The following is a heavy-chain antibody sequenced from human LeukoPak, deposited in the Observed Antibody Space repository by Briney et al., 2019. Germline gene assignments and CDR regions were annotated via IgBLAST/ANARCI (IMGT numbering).Heavy chain of an antibody. V-gene: IGHV4-34*01. CDR2: INHSGST. Sequence: PSETLSLTCAVYGGSFSGYYWSWIRQPPGKGLEWIGEINHSGSTNYNPSLKSRVTISVDTSKNQFSLKLSSVTAADTAVYYCARLAGDYDFWSGYRGGYFDYWGQGTPVTVSS. D-gene: IGHD3-3*01. CDR1: GGSFSGYY. CDR3: ARLAGDYDFWSGYRGGYFDY. J-gene: IGHJ4*02.